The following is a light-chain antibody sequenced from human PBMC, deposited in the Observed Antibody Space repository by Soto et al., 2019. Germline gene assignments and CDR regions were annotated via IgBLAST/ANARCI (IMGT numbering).Light chain of an antibody. V-gene: IGLV2-14*01. CDR2: DVS. Sequence: QSVLTQSASVTGSPGQSITLSCTGTSSDVGGYHYVSWYQQHPGQAPKLMIYDVSSRPSGVSNRFTGSQSGTTASRTISGLQASDEADNYCSSYTTTRTPLVFGGGTQLTAL. CDR1: SSDVGGYHY. CDR3: SSYTTTRTPLV. J-gene: IGLJ3*02.